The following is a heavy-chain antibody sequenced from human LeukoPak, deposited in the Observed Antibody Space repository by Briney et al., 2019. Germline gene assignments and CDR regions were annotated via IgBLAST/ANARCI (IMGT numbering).Heavy chain of an antibody. CDR2: IYYSGST. CDR3: ARGARGELLLDY. J-gene: IGHJ4*02. V-gene: IGHV4-39*07. Sequence: SETLSLTCTVSGGSISSSSYYWGWIRQPPGKGLEWIGSIYYSGSTNYNPSLKSRVTISVDTSKNQFSLKLSSVTAADTAVYYCARGARGELLLDYWGQGTLVTVSS. D-gene: IGHD2-15*01. CDR1: GGSISSSSYY.